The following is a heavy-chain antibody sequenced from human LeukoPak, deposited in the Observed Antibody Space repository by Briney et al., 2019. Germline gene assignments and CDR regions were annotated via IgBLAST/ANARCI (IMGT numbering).Heavy chain of an antibody. Sequence: ASVKVSCKASGYTFTSYGISWVRQAPGQGLEWMGWISAYNDNTNYAQELQGRVTMTTDTSTSTAYMELRSLRSDDTAVYYCARDTGDYDILTGYSSWGQGTLVTVSS. V-gene: IGHV1-18*01. CDR1: GYTFTSYG. J-gene: IGHJ4*02. D-gene: IGHD3-9*01. CDR3: ARDTGDYDILTGYSS. CDR2: ISAYNDNT.